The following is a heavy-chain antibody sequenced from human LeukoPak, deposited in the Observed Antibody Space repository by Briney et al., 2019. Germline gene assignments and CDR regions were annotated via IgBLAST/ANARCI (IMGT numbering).Heavy chain of an antibody. D-gene: IGHD2-2*01. CDR2: ISSSSSFI. CDR3: GRDPGIVPRPIY. V-gene: IGHV3-21*01. Sequence: PGGSLRLSCAASGFTFSTYAMNWVRQAPGKGLEGVSSISSSSSFIYYADSVKGRFTISRDNAKNSLFLQMTSLRAEDTAVYYCGRDPGIVPRPIYWGQGTLVTVSS. J-gene: IGHJ4*02. CDR1: GFTFSTYA.